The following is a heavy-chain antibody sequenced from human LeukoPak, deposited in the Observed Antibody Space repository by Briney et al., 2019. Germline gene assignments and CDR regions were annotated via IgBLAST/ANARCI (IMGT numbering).Heavy chain of an antibody. CDR3: ARDGYHYDSSGYYSLDY. Sequence: PSETLSLTCTVSGGSISSYYWSWIRQPPGEGLEWIGYIYYSGSTNYNPSLKSRVTISVDTSKNQLSLKLSSVTAADTAIYYCARDGYHYDSSGYYSLDYWGQGTLVTVSS. D-gene: IGHD3-22*01. CDR1: GGSISSYY. CDR2: IYYSGST. J-gene: IGHJ4*02. V-gene: IGHV4-59*12.